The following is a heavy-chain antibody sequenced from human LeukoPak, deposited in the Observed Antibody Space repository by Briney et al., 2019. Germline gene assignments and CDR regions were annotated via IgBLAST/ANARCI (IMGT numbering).Heavy chain of an antibody. J-gene: IGHJ6*03. Sequence: SETLSLTCTVSGGSISSYFWSWIRQSAGKGLEWIGRIYTSGSTNYNPSLMSRVTMSVDTSKNQYSLKLSSVTAADTAVYYYARDYRAGYSYGYVFNSDYYYYYMDVWGKGTTVTVSS. D-gene: IGHD5-18*01. V-gene: IGHV4-4*07. CDR1: GGSISSYF. CDR3: ARDYRAGYSYGYVFNSDYYYYYMDV. CDR2: IYTSGST.